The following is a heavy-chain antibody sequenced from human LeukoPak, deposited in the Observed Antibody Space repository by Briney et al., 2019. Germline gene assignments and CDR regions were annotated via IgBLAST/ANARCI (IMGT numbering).Heavy chain of an antibody. Sequence: SVKVSCKASGGTFSSYAISWVRQAPGQGLEWMGRIIPILGIANYAQKFQGRVTITADKSTSTAYMELSSLRSEDTAVYYCAKGGYDFWSGYYWYFQHWGQGTLVTVPS. D-gene: IGHD3-3*01. CDR1: GGTFSSYA. CDR3: AKGGYDFWSGYYWYFQH. J-gene: IGHJ1*01. CDR2: IIPILGIA. V-gene: IGHV1-69*04.